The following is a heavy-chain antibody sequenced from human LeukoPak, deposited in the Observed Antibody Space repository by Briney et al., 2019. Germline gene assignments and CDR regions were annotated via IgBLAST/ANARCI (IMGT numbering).Heavy chain of an antibody. CDR1: GYTFTGYY. V-gene: IGHV1-2*02. J-gene: IGHJ4*02. D-gene: IGHD6-19*01. Sequence: GASVKVSCKASGYTFTGYYMHWVRQAPGQGLEWMGWINPNSGGTNYAQKFQGRVTMTRDTSISTAYMELSRLRSDDTAVYCCARDKGRIAVAGSIGYWGQGTLVTVSS. CDR3: ARDKGRIAVAGSIGY. CDR2: INPNSGGT.